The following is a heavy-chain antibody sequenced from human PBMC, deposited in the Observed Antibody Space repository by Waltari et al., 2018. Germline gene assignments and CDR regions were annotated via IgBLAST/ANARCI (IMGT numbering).Heavy chain of an antibody. V-gene: IGHV3-7*01. J-gene: IGHJ4*02. CDR2: INPDGSAK. CDR3: ATSSASAGND. D-gene: IGHD1-1*01. Sequence: EVQLVESGGGWVQPGGSLRPSGLGPGFIFSSSIWMSWVRQAPGKGLEWLANINPDGSAKYYVESVKGRFTISRNNAENSVYLQMNSLRADDTAVYYCATSSASAGNDWGQGTLVSVSS. CDR1: GFIFSSSIW.